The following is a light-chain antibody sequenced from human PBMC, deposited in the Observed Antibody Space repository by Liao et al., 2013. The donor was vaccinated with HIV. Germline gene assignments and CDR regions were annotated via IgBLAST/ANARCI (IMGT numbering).Light chain of an antibody. Sequence: SYELTQAPSVSVSPGQTAGITCSGDKLGNKYVSWYQRKPGQSPVLVIYQDTKRPSGIPERFSGSNSGNTATLTISRVEVGDEADYYCQVWDSSSDHWVFGGGTKLTVL. V-gene: IGLV3-1*01. CDR2: QDT. CDR3: QVWDSSSDHWV. CDR1: KLGNKY. J-gene: IGLJ3*02.